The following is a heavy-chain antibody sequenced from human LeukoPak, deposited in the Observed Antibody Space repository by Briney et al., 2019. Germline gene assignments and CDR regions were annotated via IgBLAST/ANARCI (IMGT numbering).Heavy chain of an antibody. CDR3: ARSLFYYGMRSRYYYHGMDV. J-gene: IGHJ6*02. CDR1: GFALSGYA. Sequence: PGGSLRLSCAASGFALSGYAMHWVRQAPGKGLEWVAIIWYDGSNTYYADSVKGRFTISRDHSRNTLYLQMNSLRAEDTAVYYCARSLFYYGMRSRYYYHGMDVWGQGTTVTVSS. CDR2: IWYDGSNT. V-gene: IGHV3-33*01. D-gene: IGHD3-10*01.